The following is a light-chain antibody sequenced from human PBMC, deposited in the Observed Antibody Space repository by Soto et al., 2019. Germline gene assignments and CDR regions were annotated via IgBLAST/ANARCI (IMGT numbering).Light chain of an antibody. J-gene: IGKJ5*01. Sequence: ETVLTQSPATLSLSPGERATLSCRASQNIDSYLAWYQQKPGQAPRLLIYDATNRATGIPARFSGSGSGTDFTLTISSLEPEDFAVYYCQRRFNWPITFGQGTRLEIK. V-gene: IGKV3-11*01. CDR1: QNIDSY. CDR2: DAT. CDR3: QRRFNWPIT.